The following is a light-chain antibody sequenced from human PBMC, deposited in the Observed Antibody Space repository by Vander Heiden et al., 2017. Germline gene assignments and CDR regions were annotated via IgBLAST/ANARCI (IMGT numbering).Light chain of an antibody. CDR2: DAS. J-gene: IGKJ3*01. V-gene: IGKV1-33*01. CDR3: QQYDNFP. CDR1: QDISNY. Sequence: DIPLTQSPSSLSASVGDRVTITCQASQDISNYLNWYQQKPGKAPKLLIYDASNLETGVPSRFSGSGSGTDFTFTISSLQPEDIATYYCQQYDNFPFGPGTKVDIK.